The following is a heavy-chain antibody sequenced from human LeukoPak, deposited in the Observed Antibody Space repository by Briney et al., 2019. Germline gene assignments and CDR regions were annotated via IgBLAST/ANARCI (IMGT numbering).Heavy chain of an antibody. CDR1: GGSISSYY. D-gene: IGHD2-8*01. CDR2: IYYSGST. V-gene: IGHV4-59*01. Sequence: PSGALSLPCTGSGGSISSYYWSWIRQPPGKGLEWIGYIYYSGSTNYNPSLKSRVTISVDTSKNQLSLKLTSVTAADTAVYYCARDGYYPSYFDYWGQGTLVTVSS. CDR3: ARDGYYPSYFDY. J-gene: IGHJ4*02.